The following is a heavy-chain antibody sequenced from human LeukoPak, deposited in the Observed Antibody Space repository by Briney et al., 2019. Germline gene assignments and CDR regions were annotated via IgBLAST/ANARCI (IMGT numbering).Heavy chain of an antibody. Sequence: GGSLRLSCAASGFTFDDYAMHWVRQAPGKGLEWVSGIGWNSGSIGYADSVKGRFTISRDNAKNSLYLQMNSLRAEDTALYYCAKVGEYYDILTGYFDYWGQGTLVTVSS. J-gene: IGHJ4*02. CDR3: AKVGEYYDILTGYFDY. D-gene: IGHD3-9*01. CDR2: IGWNSGSI. V-gene: IGHV3-9*01. CDR1: GFTFDDYA.